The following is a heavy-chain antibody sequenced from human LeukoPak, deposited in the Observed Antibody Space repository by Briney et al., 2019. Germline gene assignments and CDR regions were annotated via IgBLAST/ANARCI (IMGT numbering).Heavy chain of an antibody. CDR2: ISSSTYM. V-gene: IGHV3-69-1*01. CDR1: GFTVSSSY. Sequence: GGSLRLSCAAPGFTVSSSYMSWVRQAPGKGLEWVSSISSSTYMHYADSVRGRFTISRDNAKNSLYLQMNSLRAEDTAVYYCARVLYGSGSYYNPVSDYWGQGTLVTVSS. J-gene: IGHJ4*02. CDR3: ARVLYGSGSYYNPVSDY. D-gene: IGHD3-10*01.